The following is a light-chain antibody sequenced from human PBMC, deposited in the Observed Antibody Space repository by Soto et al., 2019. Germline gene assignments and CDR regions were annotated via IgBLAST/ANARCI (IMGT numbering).Light chain of an antibody. CDR1: QTVSSN. Sequence: EIVMTQSPATLSVSPGERATLSCRASQTVSSNVVWFQQKPGQAPRLLIYGASTRATGIPARFSGSGSGTEFSLTISSLEPEDCAVYYCQQRSNWPPMYTFGQGTKLEIK. CDR2: GAS. V-gene: IGKV3-15*01. CDR3: QQRSNWPPMYT. J-gene: IGKJ2*01.